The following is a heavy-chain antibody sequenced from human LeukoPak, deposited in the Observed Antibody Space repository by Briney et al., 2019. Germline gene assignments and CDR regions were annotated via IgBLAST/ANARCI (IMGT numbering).Heavy chain of an antibody. V-gene: IGHV3-33*08. CDR1: GFTFSSYA. J-gene: IGHJ4*02. CDR3: ARVRSSWYFDY. CDR2: IWYDGSNK. Sequence: PGRSLRLSCAASGFTFSSYAMHWVRQAPGKGLEWVAVIWYDGSNKYYADSVKGRFTISRDNSKNTLYLQMNSLRAEDTAVYYCARVRSSWYFDYWGQGTLVTVSS. D-gene: IGHD6-13*01.